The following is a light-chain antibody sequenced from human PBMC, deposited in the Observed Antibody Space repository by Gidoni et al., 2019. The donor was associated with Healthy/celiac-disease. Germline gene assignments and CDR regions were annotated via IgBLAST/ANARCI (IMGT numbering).Light chain of an antibody. CDR1: QSISSY. CDR3: QQSYTET. Sequence: DIQMTQSPSSLSASVGDRVTITCRASQSISSYLNWYQQKPGKAPKLLIYAASSLQSGVPSRFSGSGSGTDFTLTISSLQPEDFATYYCQQSYTETFXQXTKVEIK. V-gene: IGKV1-39*01. J-gene: IGKJ1*01. CDR2: AAS.